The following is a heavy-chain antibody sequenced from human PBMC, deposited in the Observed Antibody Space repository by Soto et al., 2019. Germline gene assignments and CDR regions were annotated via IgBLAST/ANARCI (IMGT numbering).Heavy chain of an antibody. V-gene: IGHV1-18*04. CDR3: ARDRRIAAAGKHFDY. J-gene: IGHJ4*02. D-gene: IGHD6-13*01. CDR1: GYTFTSYG. CDR2: ISAYNGNT. Sequence: GASVKVSCKASGYTFTSYGISWVRQAPGQGLEWMGWISAYNGNTNYAQKLQGRVTMTTDSSTSTAYMELRSLSSDDTAVYYFARDRRIAAAGKHFDYWGQGTLVTVSS.